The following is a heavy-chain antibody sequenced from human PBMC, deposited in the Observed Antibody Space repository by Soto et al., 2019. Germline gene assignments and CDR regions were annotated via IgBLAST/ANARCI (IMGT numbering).Heavy chain of an antibody. J-gene: IGHJ4*02. CDR1: GGSFSGYY. Sequence: QVQLQQWGAGLLKPSETLSLTCAVYGGSFSGYYWSWIRQPPGKGLEWIGEIDHSGSTNYNPSLKSRDTISVDTSKNQFSLKLRSMTAAATAVYYCARGRVGASYRGASSYYFDYWGQGTLVTVSS. CDR2: IDHSGST. CDR3: ARGRVGASYRGASSYYFDY. D-gene: IGHD1-26*01. V-gene: IGHV4-34*01.